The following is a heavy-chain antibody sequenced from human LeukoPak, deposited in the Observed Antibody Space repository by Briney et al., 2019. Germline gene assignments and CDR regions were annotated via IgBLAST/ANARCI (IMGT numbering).Heavy chain of an antibody. D-gene: IGHD6-13*01. V-gene: IGHV4-39*01. CDR1: GGSVSSSNHH. J-gene: IGHJ4*02. CDR3: ASSPGSSTSWYHFDN. Sequence: SETLSLTCNVSGGSVSSSNHHWAWIRQSPGMGLEWVGTFFSTGRTSQNPDPSLKGRVTLSVDTSRNQFSLRLRSLTAADTAIFFCASSPGSSTSWYHFDNWGQGPLVTASS. CDR2: FFSTGRT.